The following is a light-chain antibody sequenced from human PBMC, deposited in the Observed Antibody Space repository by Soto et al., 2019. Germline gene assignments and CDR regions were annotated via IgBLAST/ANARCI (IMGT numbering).Light chain of an antibody. J-gene: IGKJ2*01. Sequence: DIVLTQSPDSLAVSLGERATINCKSSQSLLYSSDNKNYLAWFQQKSGQPPKLLIYWASTREFGVPERFSGSGSGTDFTLTISSLQSEDVAVYYCQQYYSNSYTFGQGTKLEI. CDR3: QQYYSNSYT. CDR1: QSLLYSSDNKNY. CDR2: WAS. V-gene: IGKV4-1*01.